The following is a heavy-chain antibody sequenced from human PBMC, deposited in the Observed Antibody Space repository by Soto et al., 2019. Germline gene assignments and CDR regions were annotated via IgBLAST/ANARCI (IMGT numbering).Heavy chain of an antibody. J-gene: IGHJ5*02. CDR3: ARDWRLRLGELSNYNWFDP. V-gene: IGHV4-4*07. D-gene: IGHD3-16*02. Sequence: SETLSLTCTVSGGSISSYYWSWIRQPAGKGLEWIGRIYTSGSTNYNPSLKSRVTMSVDTSKNQFSLKLSSVTAADTAVYYCARDWRLRLGELSNYNWFDPWGQGTLVTVSS. CDR1: GGSISSYY. CDR2: IYTSGST.